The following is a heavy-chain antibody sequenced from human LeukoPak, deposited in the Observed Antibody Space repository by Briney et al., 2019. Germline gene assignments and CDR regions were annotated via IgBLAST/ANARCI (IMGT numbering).Heavy chain of an antibody. V-gene: IGHV4-34*01. CDR2: INNSAST. CDR1: GGPFSGYY. Sequence: SETLSLLCAVYGGPFSGYYWSWIRQPPGKGLEWIGEINNSASTNYNPTLKSRVTISVATSKNQFSLKLSSVTAADTAVYYRARLSTYYYDRTPTKYYFDYWGQGTLVTVSS. D-gene: IGHD3-22*01. CDR3: ARLSTYYYDRTPTKYYFDY. J-gene: IGHJ4*02.